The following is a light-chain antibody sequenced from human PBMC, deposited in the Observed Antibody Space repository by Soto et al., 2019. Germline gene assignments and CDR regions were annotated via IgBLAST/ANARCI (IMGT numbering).Light chain of an antibody. CDR3: QQYNNWPT. Sequence: EIVMTQSPATLSVSLGERATLSCRASQRVSRNLAWYQQKPGQAPRLLIYGASTRATGIPARFSGSGSGTEFTLTFSRLPSGDVAVYYWQQYNNWPTFGQGNKVEIK. CDR2: GAS. J-gene: IGKJ1*01. V-gene: IGKV3-15*01. CDR1: QRVSRN.